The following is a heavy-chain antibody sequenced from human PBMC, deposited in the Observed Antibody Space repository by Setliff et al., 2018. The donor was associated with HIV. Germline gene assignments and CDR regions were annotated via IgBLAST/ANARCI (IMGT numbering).Heavy chain of an antibody. D-gene: IGHD6-19*01. J-gene: IGHJ2*01. V-gene: IGHV4-4*07. Sequence: SETLSLTCTVSDSGTYYWSWIRQPAGKGLEWIGRVSSRGDTNYNPSLKSRVTMSVDTSKNQFSLKLSSVTAADTAVYYCARPPGKWLVLGHWYFDLWGRGTLVTVS. CDR1: DSGTYY. CDR2: VSSRGDT. CDR3: ARPPGKWLVLGHWYFDL.